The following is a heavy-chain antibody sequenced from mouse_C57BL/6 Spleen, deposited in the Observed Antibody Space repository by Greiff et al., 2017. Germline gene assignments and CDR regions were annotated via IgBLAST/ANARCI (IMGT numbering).Heavy chain of an antibody. Sequence: VQLQESGAELVRPGTSVKMSCKASGYTFTNYWIGWAKQRPGHGLEWIGEIYPGGGYTNYNEKFKGKATLTAEKSSSTAYMQFSSLTSEDSAIYYCARSGDVYAMDYWGQGTSVTVSS. CDR1: GYTFTNYW. V-gene: IGHV1-63*01. CDR3: ARSGDVYAMDY. D-gene: IGHD4-1*01. CDR2: IYPGGGYT. J-gene: IGHJ4*01.